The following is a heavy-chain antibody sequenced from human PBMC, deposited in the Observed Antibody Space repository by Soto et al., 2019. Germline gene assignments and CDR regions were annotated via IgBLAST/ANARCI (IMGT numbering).Heavy chain of an antibody. Sequence: QVQLQESGPGLVNPSGTLSLTCAVFGASITSSNWWSWVRQSPGGGLEWIGEVFHGGSTNYNPSLKSRVTVSVDKSKNQFSLILTSLTAADAAVYYCARDRRNFGVTFDTWGQGIRVTVSS. D-gene: IGHD2-8*01. V-gene: IGHV4-4*02. CDR1: GASITSSNW. CDR2: VFHGGST. J-gene: IGHJ4*02. CDR3: ARDRRNFGVTFDT.